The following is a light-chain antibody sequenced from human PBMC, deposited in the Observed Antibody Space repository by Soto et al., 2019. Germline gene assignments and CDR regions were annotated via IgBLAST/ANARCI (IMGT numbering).Light chain of an antibody. CDR1: QSVRTN. Sequence: EVVVTQSPATLSVSLGGRATLSCRASQSVRTNLAWYQQKPGQAPRLLIYAASTRATGIPARFSGSGSVTEFTLTITSLQSEDFSVYYCQQYNNLPPLTFGGGIKGEIK. V-gene: IGKV3-15*01. CDR3: QQYNNLPPLT. J-gene: IGKJ4*01. CDR2: AAS.